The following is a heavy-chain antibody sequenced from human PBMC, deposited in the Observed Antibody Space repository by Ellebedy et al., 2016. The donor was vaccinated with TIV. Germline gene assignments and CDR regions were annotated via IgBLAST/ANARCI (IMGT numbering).Heavy chain of an antibody. D-gene: IGHD3-9*01. Sequence: AASVKVSCKVSGYTLTELSMHWVRQAPGKGLEWMGGFDPEDGETIYAQKFQGRVTMTEDTSTDTAYMELSSLRSEDTAVYYCARIPGYFDPSGVDYWGQGTLVTVSS. CDR2: FDPEDGET. CDR3: ARIPGYFDPSGVDY. CDR1: GYTLTELS. V-gene: IGHV1-24*01. J-gene: IGHJ4*02.